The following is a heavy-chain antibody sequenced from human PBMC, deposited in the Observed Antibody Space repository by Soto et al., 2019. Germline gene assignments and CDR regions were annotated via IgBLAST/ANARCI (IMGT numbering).Heavy chain of an antibody. CDR1: GFTFSNFA. J-gene: IGHJ3*01. Sequence: QVQLVESGGGVVQPGRSLRVSCVASGFTFSNFAMYWVRQAPGKGLEWVALISYDGGNQYYADYLKGRFTVSRDNSKSALYLEMSSPRPEDTDIYYCARRIPVSGPYGALDLWGHGTVVTVSS. V-gene: IGHV3-30*03. CDR2: ISYDGGNQ. CDR3: ARRIPVSGPYGALDL. D-gene: IGHD6-19*01.